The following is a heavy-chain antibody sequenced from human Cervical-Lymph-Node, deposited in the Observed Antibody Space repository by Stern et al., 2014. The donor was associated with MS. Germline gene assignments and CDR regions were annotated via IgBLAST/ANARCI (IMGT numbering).Heavy chain of an antibody. J-gene: IGHJ4*02. D-gene: IGHD4-17*01. CDR3: ARDRLTVTTLDY. CDR1: GFTFSSYS. V-gene: IGHV3-21*01. CDR2: ISSSSSYI. Sequence: EVQLVESGGGLVKPGGSLRLSCAASGFTFSSYSMNWVRQAPGHGLEWVSSISSSSSYIYYADSVKGRFTISRDNAKNSLYLQMYSLRAEDTAVYYCARDRLTVTTLDYWGQGTLVTVSS.